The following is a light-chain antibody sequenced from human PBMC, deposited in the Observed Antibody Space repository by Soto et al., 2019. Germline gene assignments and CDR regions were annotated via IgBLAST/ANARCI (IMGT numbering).Light chain of an antibody. CDR2: AAS. V-gene: IGKV3-20*01. Sequence: EIVLTQSPVTLSLSPGERATLSCRASRSFASSYLGWYQQKPGQAPRLLIYAASTRATGIPDRFSGSGSATDFTITISILEPEDSAFYYCQHYDSSPPYTFGQGTKLEIK. CDR3: QHYDSSPPYT. J-gene: IGKJ2*01. CDR1: RSFASSY.